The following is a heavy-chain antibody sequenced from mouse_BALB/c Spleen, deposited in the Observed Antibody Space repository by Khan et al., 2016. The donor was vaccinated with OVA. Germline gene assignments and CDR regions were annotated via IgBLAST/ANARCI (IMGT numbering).Heavy chain of an antibody. J-gene: IGHJ4*01. D-gene: IGHD2-14*01. Sequence: VQRVESGPGLVAPSQSLSITCTVSGFSLSRYNIHWIRQPPGKGLEWLGMIWGGGGTDYNSPLTSRLSITKDNSKSQVFLTMNSLQTDDTAMYYCARAYYRYDGYYAMDYWGQGTSVTVSS. CDR2: IWGGGGT. V-gene: IGHV2-6-4*01. CDR1: GFSLSRYN. CDR3: ARAYYRYDGYYAMDY.